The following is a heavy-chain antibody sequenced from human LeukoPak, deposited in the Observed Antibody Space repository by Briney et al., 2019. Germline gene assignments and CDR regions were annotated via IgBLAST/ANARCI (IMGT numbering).Heavy chain of an antibody. J-gene: IGHJ4*02. V-gene: IGHV1-69*05. D-gene: IGHD1-1*01. Sequence: GASVKVSCETSGYTFTTYPISWVRQAPGQGLEWMGGIIPIFGTANYAQKFQGRVTITTDESTSTAYMELSSLRSEDTAVYYCASLSGGADYWGQGTLVTVSS. CDR3: ASLSGGADY. CDR2: IIPIFGTA. CDR1: GYTFTTYP.